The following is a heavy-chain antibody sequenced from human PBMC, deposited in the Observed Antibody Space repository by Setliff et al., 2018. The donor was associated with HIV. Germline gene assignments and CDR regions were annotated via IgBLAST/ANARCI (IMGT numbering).Heavy chain of an antibody. D-gene: IGHD3-3*01. CDR2: ISNSGTST. CDR1: RFTFSNNA. J-gene: IGHJ2*01. Sequence: GGSLRLSCAASRFTFSNNAMGWVRQAPGKGLEWVSSISNSGTSTLYAASVKGRFTISIDNSKNTLYLQMNSLRAEDTAVYHCARDLGPFRLQFLEWGLSSANWYFDLWGRGTLVTVSS. V-gene: IGHV3-23*01. CDR3: ARDLGPFRLQFLEWGLSSANWYFDL.